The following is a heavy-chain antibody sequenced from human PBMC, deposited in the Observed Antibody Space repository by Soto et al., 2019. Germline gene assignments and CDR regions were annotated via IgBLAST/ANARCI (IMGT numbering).Heavy chain of an antibody. D-gene: IGHD2-15*01. CDR1: GFTFRHAW. J-gene: IGHJ6*02. CDR3: TTEQGYCSGGTCFYHFYGMDV. CDR2: IKSEPGGGTP. Sequence: EVQLVESGGGLVKPGGSLRLSCAASGFTFRHAWMTWVRQAPGKGLEWVGRIKSEPGGGTPDYAAPVKGRFTISRDDSKNMLYMQMNSLKTEDTAVYYCTTEQGYCSGGTCFYHFYGMDVWGQGTTVTVSS. V-gene: IGHV3-15*01.